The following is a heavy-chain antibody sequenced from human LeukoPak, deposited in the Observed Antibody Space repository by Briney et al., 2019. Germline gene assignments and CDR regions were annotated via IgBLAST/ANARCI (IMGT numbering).Heavy chain of an antibody. CDR2: IGGSGTSM. Sequence: GGSLRLPCAASGFTFSICGMMWVRQATGKGLEWVSAIGGSGTSMYYADSVKGRFTISRDNSKNTLYLHMNCMRVEDTAVYYCAKLEWATIFWGQGTLVTVSS. D-gene: IGHD5-24*01. V-gene: IGHV3-23*01. J-gene: IGHJ4*02. CDR1: GFTFSICG. CDR3: AKLEWATIF.